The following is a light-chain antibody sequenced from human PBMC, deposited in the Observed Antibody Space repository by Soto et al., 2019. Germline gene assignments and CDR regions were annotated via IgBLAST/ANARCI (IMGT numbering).Light chain of an antibody. J-gene: IGKJ1*01. CDR1: QSISIY. CDR2: AAS. V-gene: IGKV1-39*01. Sequence: IQMTQSPSSLSASVGDRFTITCRASQSISIYLNWYQQKPGKAPKLLIYAASSLQSGVPSRFSGSGSGTDFTLTISRLEPEDFALYYCQQYHTSPLTFGQGTKVDIK. CDR3: QQYHTSPLT.